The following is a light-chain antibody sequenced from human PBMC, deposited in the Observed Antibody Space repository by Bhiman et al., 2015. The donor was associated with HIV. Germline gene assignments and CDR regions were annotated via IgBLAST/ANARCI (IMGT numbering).Light chain of an antibody. CDR1: KLGDRY. CDR2: QDN. J-gene: IGLJ1*01. CDR3: QAWDSSTEV. Sequence: SYELTQPPSVSVSPGXTASITCSGDKLGDRYAHWYQQKPGQSPVLVIYQDNKRPSGIPERFSGSNSGNTATLTISGTQATDEADYYCQAWDSSTEVFGTGTKVTVL. V-gene: IGLV3-1*01.